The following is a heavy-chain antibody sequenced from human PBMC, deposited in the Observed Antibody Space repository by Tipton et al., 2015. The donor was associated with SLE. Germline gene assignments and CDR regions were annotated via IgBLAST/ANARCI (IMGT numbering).Heavy chain of an antibody. Sequence: TLSLTCTVSGGSISSGGYYWSWIRQPPGKGLEWIGEINHSGSTNYNPSLKSRVTISVDTSKNQFSLKLSSVTAADTAVYYCARGLVTRWFDPWGQGTLVTVSS. D-gene: IGHD4-17*01. CDR1: GGSISSGGYY. CDR2: INHSGST. V-gene: IGHV4-39*07. CDR3: ARGLVTRWFDP. J-gene: IGHJ5*02.